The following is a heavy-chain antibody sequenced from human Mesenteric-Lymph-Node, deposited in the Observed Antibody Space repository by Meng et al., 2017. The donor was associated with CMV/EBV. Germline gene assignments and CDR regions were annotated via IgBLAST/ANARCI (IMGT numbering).Heavy chain of an antibody. Sequence: GGSLRLSCAASGFTSSSYWLRWVRQAPGKGLEWVANIKHDGSEKYYVDSVKGRFTISRDNAKNSLYLQMNSLRAEDTALYYCARGGCSSTSCYAYWYFDLWGRGTLVTVSS. V-gene: IGHV3-7*03. CDR3: ARGGCSSTSCYAYWYFDL. CDR2: IKHDGSEK. J-gene: IGHJ2*01. CDR1: GFTSSSYW. D-gene: IGHD2-2*01.